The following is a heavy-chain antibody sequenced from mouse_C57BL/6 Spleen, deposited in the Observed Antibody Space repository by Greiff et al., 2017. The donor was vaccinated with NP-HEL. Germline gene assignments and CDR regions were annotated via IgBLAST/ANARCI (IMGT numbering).Heavy chain of an antibody. Sequence: QVQLKQPGAELVKPGASVKLSCKASGYTFTSYWMHWVKQRPGQGLEWIGEIDPSDSYTNYNQKFKGKATLTVDTSSSTAYMQLSSLTSEDSAVYYCARHGNEYYYAMDYWGQGTSVTVSS. CDR3: ARHGNEYYYAMDY. CDR2: IDPSDSYT. V-gene: IGHV1-50*01. J-gene: IGHJ4*01. CDR1: GYTFTSYW. D-gene: IGHD2-1*01.